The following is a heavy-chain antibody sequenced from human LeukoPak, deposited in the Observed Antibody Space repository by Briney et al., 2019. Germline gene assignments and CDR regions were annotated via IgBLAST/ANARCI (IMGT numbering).Heavy chain of an antibody. D-gene: IGHD1-26*01. V-gene: IGHV4-34*01. CDR1: GGSFSGYY. CDR2: INHSGSN. CDR3: ARGRRGSYRGYFDY. Sequence: SETLSLTCAVFGGSFSGYYWSWIRQPPGKGLEWIGEINHSGSNNYNPSLKSRVTISVDTSKNQFSLKLSSVTAADTAVYYCARGRRGSYRGYFDYWGQGTLVTVSS. J-gene: IGHJ4*02.